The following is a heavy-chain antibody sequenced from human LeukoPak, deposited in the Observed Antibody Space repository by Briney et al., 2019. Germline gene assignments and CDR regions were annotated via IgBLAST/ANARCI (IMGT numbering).Heavy chain of an antibody. J-gene: IGHJ4*02. CDR2: IYTSGST. CDR3: ARLAYYFWSGYYPYFDY. CDR1: GGSISSYY. D-gene: IGHD3-3*01. V-gene: IGHV4-4*09. Sequence: PSETLSLTCTGSGGSISSYYWSWIRQPPGKGLEWIGYIYTSGSTNYNPSLKSRVTISVDKSKNQFSLKLSSVTAPDTAVYYCARLAYYFWSGYYPYFDYWGQGTLVTVSS.